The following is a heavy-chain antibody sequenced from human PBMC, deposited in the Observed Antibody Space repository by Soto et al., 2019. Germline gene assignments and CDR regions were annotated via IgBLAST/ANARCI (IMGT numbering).Heavy chain of an antibody. J-gene: IGHJ4*02. V-gene: IGHV3-33*01. CDR3: GPDTLDY. CDR2: IWYDGSNK. Sequence: QVHLVESGGGVVQPGRSLRLSCAASGFMFSSHGMHWIRQAPGKGLEWVAVIWYDGSNKYYADSVKGRFTISRDNSKNTLYLQMNSLRVEDTAVYYCGPDTLDYWGQVTLVTVSS. CDR1: GFMFSSHG.